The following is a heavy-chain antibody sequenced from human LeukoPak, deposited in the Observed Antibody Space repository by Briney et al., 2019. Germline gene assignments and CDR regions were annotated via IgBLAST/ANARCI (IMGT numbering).Heavy chain of an antibody. V-gene: IGHV4-4*07. Sequence: KTSESLSLTCAVPGGSTSSYYWSWIPQTAGKGVEWIWRLYTRGSTNYNISLKSRVTMSVDTSKNQFSLKLSSVTAADTAVYYCARDASFNYDFWSGYRGYNWFDPWGQGTLVTVSS. CDR2: LYTRGST. CDR3: ARDASFNYDFWSGYRGYNWFDP. CDR1: GGSTSSYY. J-gene: IGHJ5*02. D-gene: IGHD3-3*01.